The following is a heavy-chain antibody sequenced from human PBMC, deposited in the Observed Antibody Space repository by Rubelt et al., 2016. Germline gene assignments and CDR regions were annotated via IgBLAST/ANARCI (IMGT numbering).Heavy chain of an antibody. Sequence: GGSLRLSCVGSGFSFGSHWMTWVRQAPGKGLEWVANIKPDGSDRYFVDSVKGRFTISRDNAKNSVYLQMNSLRAEDTAVYYCAKDQGYSGYDYPFYWGQGTLVTVSS. D-gene: IGHD5-12*01. J-gene: IGHJ4*02. CDR1: GFSFGSHW. CDR2: IKPDGSDR. CDR3: AKDQGYSGYDYPFY. V-gene: IGHV3-7*01.